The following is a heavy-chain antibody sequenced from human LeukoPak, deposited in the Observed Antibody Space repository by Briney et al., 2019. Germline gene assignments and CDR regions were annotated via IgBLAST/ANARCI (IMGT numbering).Heavy chain of an antibody. D-gene: IGHD5-24*01. CDR3: ARGDGYNYGYYFDY. CDR2: IYSGGST. J-gene: IGHJ4*02. Sequence: GGSLRLSCAASGFTFSSYAMSWVRQAPGKGLEWVSVIYSGGSTYYADSVKGRFTISRHNSKNTLYLQMNSLRAEDTAVYYCARGDGYNYGYYFDYWGQGTLVTVSS. CDR1: GFTFSSYA. V-gene: IGHV3-53*04.